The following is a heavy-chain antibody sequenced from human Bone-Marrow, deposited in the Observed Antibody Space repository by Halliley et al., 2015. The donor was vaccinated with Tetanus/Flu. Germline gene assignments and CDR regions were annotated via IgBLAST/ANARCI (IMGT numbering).Heavy chain of an antibody. CDR3: AKDRTGCVWGNYPGGFDY. V-gene: IGHV3-9*01. CDR1: GLTFDDYA. J-gene: IGHJ4*02. Sequence: SLRLSCVASGLTFDDYAMHWVRLVSGKGLEWVSGISWNGGNIVYADSVKGRFTISRDNAKDSLYLQMNSLRVDDTALYYCAKDRTGCVWGNYPGGFDYWGQGTLVTVSS. CDR2: ISWNGGNI. D-gene: IGHD3-16*02.